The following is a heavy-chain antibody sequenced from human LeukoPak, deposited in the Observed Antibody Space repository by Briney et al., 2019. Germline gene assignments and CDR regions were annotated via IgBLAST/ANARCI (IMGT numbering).Heavy chain of an antibody. CDR1: GYTFTSYD. D-gene: IGHD1-26*01. J-gene: IGHJ3*02. CDR2: ISAYNGNT. V-gene: IGHV1-18*01. Sequence: GASVKVSCKASGYTFTSYDINWVRQAPGQGLEWMGWISAYNGNTNYAQKLQGRVTMTTDTSTSTAYMELRSLRSDDTAVYYCARDLFSGSYFRDAFDIWGQGTMVTVSS. CDR3: ARDLFSGSYFRDAFDI.